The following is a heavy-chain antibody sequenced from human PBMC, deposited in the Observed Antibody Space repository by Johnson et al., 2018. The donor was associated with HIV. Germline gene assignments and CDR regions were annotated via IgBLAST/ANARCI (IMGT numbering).Heavy chain of an antibody. CDR2: ISWNSGSI. Sequence: VQLVESGGGLVQPGRSLRLSCAASGFTFDDYAMHWVRQAPGKGLEWVSGISWNSGSIGYADSVKGRFTISRDNAKNSLYLQMNSLRVEDTALYYCAKDGAWGADAFDIWGQGTMVTVSS. D-gene: IGHD3-16*01. CDR1: GFTFDDYA. V-gene: IGHV3-9*01. CDR3: AKDGAWGADAFDI. J-gene: IGHJ3*02.